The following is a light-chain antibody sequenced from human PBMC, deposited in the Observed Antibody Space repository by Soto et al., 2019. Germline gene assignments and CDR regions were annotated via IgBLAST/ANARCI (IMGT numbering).Light chain of an antibody. V-gene: IGKV1-9*01. CDR1: QGISID. Sequence: GDRVTITCRASQGISIDLAWYQQKPGRAPKLLIFGASTLQSGVPSSFSGSGSGTDFTLTISSLQHEDFATYFCQKLNAYPPWTFGQGTRLEIK. J-gene: IGKJ5*01. CDR3: QKLNAYPPWT. CDR2: GAS.